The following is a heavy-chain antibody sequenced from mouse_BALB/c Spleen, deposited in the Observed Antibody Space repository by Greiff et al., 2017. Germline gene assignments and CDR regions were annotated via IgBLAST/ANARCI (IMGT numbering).Heavy chain of an antibody. Sequence: EVKLMESGGGLVKPGGSLKLSCAASGFTFSSYAMSWVRQSPEKRLEWVAEISSGGSYTYYPDTVTGRFTISRDNAKNTLYLEMSSLRSEDTAMYYCARDLGQDYFDYWGQGTTLTVSS. J-gene: IGHJ2*01. CDR1: GFTFSSYA. CDR3: ARDLGQDYFDY. CDR2: ISSGGSYT. V-gene: IGHV5-9-4*01. D-gene: IGHD3-3*01.